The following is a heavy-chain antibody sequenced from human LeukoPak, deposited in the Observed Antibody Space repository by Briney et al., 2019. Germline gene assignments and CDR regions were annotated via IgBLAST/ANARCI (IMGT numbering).Heavy chain of an antibody. V-gene: IGHV3-30*18. CDR3: AKSVDDGDYVPDY. J-gene: IGHJ4*02. Sequence: HPGRSLRLSCAASGFTFSSYGVHWVRQAPGKGLEWVAVISYDGSNKYYADSVKGRFTISRDNSKNTLYLQMNSLRAEDTAVYYCAKSVDDGDYVPDYWGQGTLVTVSS. D-gene: IGHD4-17*01. CDR2: ISYDGSNK. CDR1: GFTFSSYG.